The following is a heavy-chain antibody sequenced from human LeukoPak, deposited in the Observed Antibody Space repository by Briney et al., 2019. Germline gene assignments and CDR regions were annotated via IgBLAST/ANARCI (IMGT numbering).Heavy chain of an antibody. Sequence: GASVKVSCKASGYTFTSYAMNWVRQAPGQGLEWMGRIIPILGIANYAQKFQGRVTITADKSTSTAYMELSSLRSEDTAVYYCARDGRDGYHYGMDVWGQGTTVTVSS. CDR3: ARDGRDGYHYGMDV. CDR1: GYTFTSYA. J-gene: IGHJ6*02. V-gene: IGHV1-69*04. CDR2: IIPILGIA. D-gene: IGHD5-24*01.